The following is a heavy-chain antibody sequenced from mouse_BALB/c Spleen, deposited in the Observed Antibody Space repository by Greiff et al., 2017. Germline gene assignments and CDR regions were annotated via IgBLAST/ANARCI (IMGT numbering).Heavy chain of an antibody. CDR1: GYAFSSSW. J-gene: IGHJ3*01. CDR2: IYPGDGDT. D-gene: IGHD1-2*01. CDR3: ASYGTLFAY. Sequence: QVQLQQSGPELVKPGASVKISCKASGYAFSSSWMNWVKQRPGQGLEWIGRIYPGDGDTNYNGKFKGKATLTADKSSSTAYMQLSSLTSVDSAVYFCASYGTLFAYWGQGTLVTVSA. V-gene: IGHV1-82*01.